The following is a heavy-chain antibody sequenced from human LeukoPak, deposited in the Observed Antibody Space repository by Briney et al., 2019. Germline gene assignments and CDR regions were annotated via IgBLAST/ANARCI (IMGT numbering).Heavy chain of an antibody. Sequence: SETLSLTCTVSGGSISSYYWSWIRQPPGKGLEWIGYIYYSGSTNYNPSLKSRVTISVDTSKNQFSLKLSSVTAADTAVYYCAKSREEIRGLDAFDIWGQGTMVTVSS. CDR1: GGSISSYY. J-gene: IGHJ3*02. CDR3: AKSREEIRGLDAFDI. D-gene: IGHD5-24*01. CDR2: IYYSGST. V-gene: IGHV4-59*01.